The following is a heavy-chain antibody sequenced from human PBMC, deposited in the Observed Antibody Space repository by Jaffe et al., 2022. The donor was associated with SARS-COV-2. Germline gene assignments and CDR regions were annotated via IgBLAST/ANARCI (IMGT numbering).Heavy chain of an antibody. J-gene: IGHJ4*02. V-gene: IGHV3-9*01. Sequence: EVQLVESGGGLVQPGRSLRLSCAASGFTFDDYAMHWVRQAPGKGLEWVSGISWNSGSIGYADSVKGRFTISRDNAKNSLYLQMNSLRAEDTALYYCAKDSYYGSGSYFDYFDYWGQGTLVTVSS. CDR3: AKDSYYGSGSYFDYFDY. CDR1: GFTFDDYA. D-gene: IGHD3-10*01. CDR2: ISWNSGSI.